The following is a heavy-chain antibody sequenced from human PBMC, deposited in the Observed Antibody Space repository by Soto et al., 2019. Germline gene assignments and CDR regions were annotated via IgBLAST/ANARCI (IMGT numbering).Heavy chain of an antibody. V-gene: IGHV4-39*01. CDR3: ARRGARREADGLRTGVDP. CDR1: GGSISSSGYY. D-gene: IGHD6-13*01. CDR2: TSYNGRL. J-gene: IGHJ5*02. Sequence: SETLSLTCSVSGGSISSSGYYWGWIRQPPGKGLEWIGTTSYNGRLYYSPSPPRRVTLSVDTSQNQLSLELSSVTATDTAVYFCARRGARREADGLRTGVDPWGQGTRVTVSS.